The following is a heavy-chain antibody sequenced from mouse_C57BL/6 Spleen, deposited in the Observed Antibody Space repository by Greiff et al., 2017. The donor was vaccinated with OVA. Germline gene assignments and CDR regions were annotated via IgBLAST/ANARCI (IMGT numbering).Heavy chain of an antibody. CDR2: IWSGGST. J-gene: IGHJ3*01. D-gene: IGHD3-2*02. V-gene: IGHV2-2*01. Sequence: VKLVESGPGLVQPSQSLSITCTVSGFSLTSYGVHWVRQSPGKGLEWLGVIWSGGSTDYNAAFISRLSISKDNSKSQVFFKMNSLQADDTAIYYCARNGAAQAPWFAYWGQGTLVTVSA. CDR1: GFSLTSYG. CDR3: ARNGAAQAPWFAY.